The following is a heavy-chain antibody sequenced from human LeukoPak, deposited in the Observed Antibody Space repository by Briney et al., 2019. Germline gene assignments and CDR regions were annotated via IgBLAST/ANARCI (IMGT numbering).Heavy chain of an antibody. J-gene: IGHJ4*02. CDR2: INPNSGGT. Sequence: ASVKVSCKASGYTFTGYYMHWVRQAPGQGLEWMGWINPNSGGTNYAQKFQGRVTMTRDMSISTAYMELSRLRSDDTAVYYCARAAMVRGVTPYRYFDYWGQGTLVTVSS. D-gene: IGHD3-10*01. CDR1: GYTFTGYY. V-gene: IGHV1-2*02. CDR3: ARAAMVRGVTPYRYFDY.